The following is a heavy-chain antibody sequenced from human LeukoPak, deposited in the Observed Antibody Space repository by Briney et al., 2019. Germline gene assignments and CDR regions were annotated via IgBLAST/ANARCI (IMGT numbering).Heavy chain of an antibody. J-gene: IGHJ4*02. V-gene: IGHV3-23*01. Sequence: GGSLRLSCAPSGFTFSNYAMSWVRQAPGKGLEWVSAISETGGTIHYADSVRGRFIISRDNSRNTLYLQMNSLRAEDTAVYYCAREMTIITYSFDSWGQGTLVTVSS. CDR1: GFTFSNYA. CDR2: ISETGGTI. D-gene: IGHD5-24*01. CDR3: AREMTIITYSFDS.